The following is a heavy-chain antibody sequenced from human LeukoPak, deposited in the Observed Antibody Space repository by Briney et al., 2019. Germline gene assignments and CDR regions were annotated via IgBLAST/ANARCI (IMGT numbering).Heavy chain of an antibody. J-gene: IGHJ4*02. V-gene: IGHV3-30-3*01. Sequence: GGSLRLSCAASGFTFSSYAMHWVRQAPGKGLEWVAVISYDGSNKYYADSVKGRFTISRDNSKNTLYLQMNSLRAEDTAVYYCARGLSGSFPNFDYWGQGTLVTVSS. CDR1: GFTFSSYA. CDR3: ARGLSGSFPNFDY. D-gene: IGHD1-26*01. CDR2: ISYDGSNK.